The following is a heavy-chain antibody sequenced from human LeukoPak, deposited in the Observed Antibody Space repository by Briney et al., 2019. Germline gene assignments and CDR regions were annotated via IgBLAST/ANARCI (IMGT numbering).Heavy chain of an antibody. CDR1: GGSISSSTYY. V-gene: IGHV4-39*01. CDR2: IYYSGST. Sequence: SETLSLTCTVSGGSISSSTYYWGWIRQPPGEGLEWIGTIYYSGSTYYNPSLKSRVTISVDTSKNQFSLKLSSVTAADTAVYYCARSRWGIAAAGPHYFDYWGQGTLVTVSS. D-gene: IGHD6-13*01. J-gene: IGHJ4*02. CDR3: ARSRWGIAAAGPHYFDY.